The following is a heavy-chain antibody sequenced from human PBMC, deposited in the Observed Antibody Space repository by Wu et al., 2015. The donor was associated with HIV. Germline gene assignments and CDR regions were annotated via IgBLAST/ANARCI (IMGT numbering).Heavy chain of an antibody. D-gene: IGHD3/OR15-3a*01. CDR2: INPNRGGT. Sequence: QVQLVQSGAEVKKPGASVKVSCKASGYTFTGYYMHWVRQAPGQGLEWMGWINPNRGGTKYAQKFQGRVTLTRDTAVTTAYMELNSLTFDDTAVYYCARLQSLHGLYSNADYWGQGTLVTVSS. J-gene: IGHJ4*02. V-gene: IGHV1-2*02. CDR1: GYTFTGYY. CDR3: ARLQSLHGLYSNADY.